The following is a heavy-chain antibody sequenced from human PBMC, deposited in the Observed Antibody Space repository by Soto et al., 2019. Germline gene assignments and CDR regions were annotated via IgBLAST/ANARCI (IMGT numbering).Heavy chain of an antibody. CDR3: AKLYWNPRYFDY. CDR2: ITDSGGST. D-gene: IGHD1-1*01. J-gene: IGHJ4*02. Sequence: GGSLRLSCAASGFTFSSVAMAWVRRAPGKGLEWVSSITDSGGSTDYADSVKGRFTISRDNSRNTLYLQMNSLRADDTAVYYCAKLYWNPRYFDYWGQGTRVTSPQ. V-gene: IGHV3-23*01. CDR1: GFTFSSVA.